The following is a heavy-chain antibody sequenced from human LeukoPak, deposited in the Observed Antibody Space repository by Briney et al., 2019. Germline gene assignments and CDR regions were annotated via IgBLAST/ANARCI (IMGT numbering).Heavy chain of an antibody. CDR3: ARGGRYFDWLLLKYFDY. Sequence: ASVKVSCKASGYTFTGYYMHWVRQAPGQGLEWMGWINPNSGGTNYAQKFQGRVTMTRDTSISTAHMELSRLRSDDTAVYYCARGGRYFDWLLLKYFDYWGQGTLVTVSS. CDR1: GYTFTGYY. J-gene: IGHJ4*02. V-gene: IGHV1-2*02. D-gene: IGHD3-9*01. CDR2: INPNSGGT.